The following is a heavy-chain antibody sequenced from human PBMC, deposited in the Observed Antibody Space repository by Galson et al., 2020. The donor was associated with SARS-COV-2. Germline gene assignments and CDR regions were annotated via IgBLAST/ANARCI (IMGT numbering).Heavy chain of an antibody. CDR3: ARETDDYTASWYDY. V-gene: IGHV3-30*04. CDR1: GFTFSSSA. CDR2: ISYDGTTK. J-gene: IGHJ4*02. Sequence: QLGESLKISCAASGFTFSSSAMHWVRHPPGKGLEWVAIISYDGTTKYNSDSVKGRFTISRDISQNTLYLQMNSRRPEDTAVYYCARETDDYTASWYDYWGQGTLVTVSS. D-gene: IGHD6-13*01.